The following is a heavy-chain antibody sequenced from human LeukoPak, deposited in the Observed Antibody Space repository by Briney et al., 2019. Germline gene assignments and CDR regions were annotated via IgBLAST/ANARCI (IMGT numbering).Heavy chain of an antibody. CDR3: TRNYGGNWFDP. J-gene: IGHJ5*02. CDR2: IYSGGST. V-gene: IGHV3-53*01. Sequence: GGSLRLSCAASGFTVSSNYMSWVRQAPGKGLGWVSLIYSGGSTYYAGSVKGRFTISRDNSNNTLYLQMNSLRAEDTAVYYCTRNYGGNWFDPWGQGTLVTVSS. D-gene: IGHD4-23*01. CDR1: GFTVSSNY.